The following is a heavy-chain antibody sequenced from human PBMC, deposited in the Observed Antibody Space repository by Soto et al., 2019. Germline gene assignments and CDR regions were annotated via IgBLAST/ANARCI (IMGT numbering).Heavy chain of an antibody. Sequence: QVQLVQSGAEVTKPGSSVKVSCKASGGPFSSYAISWVRQAPGQGLEWMGGIIPIFGTANYAQKFQGRVTITADESTSTAYMELSSLRSEDTAVYYCAREGGALYDSSGYYWFDYWGQGTLVTVSS. CDR1: GGPFSSYA. CDR3: AREGGALYDSSGYYWFDY. J-gene: IGHJ4*02. V-gene: IGHV1-69*01. D-gene: IGHD3-22*01. CDR2: IIPIFGTA.